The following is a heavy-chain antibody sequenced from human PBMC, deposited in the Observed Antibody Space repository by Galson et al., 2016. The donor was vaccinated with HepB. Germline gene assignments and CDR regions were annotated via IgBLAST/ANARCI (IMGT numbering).Heavy chain of an antibody. J-gene: IGHJ4*02. Sequence: SLRLSCAASGFTFGDYAMNWLRQAPGKGLEWVSAISGDGGSTYYAGSVQGRFTSSRDRSTNTMYLQMNSLRTDDTAVYYCARFTQEWLDRVYYFDYWGQGTLVTVSS. D-gene: IGHD6-19*01. V-gene: IGHV3-23*01. CDR2: ISGDGGST. CDR3: ARFTQEWLDRVYYFDY. CDR1: GFTFGDYA.